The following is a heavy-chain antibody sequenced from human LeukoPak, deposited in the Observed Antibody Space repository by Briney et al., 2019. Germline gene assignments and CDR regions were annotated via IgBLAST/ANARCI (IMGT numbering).Heavy chain of an antibody. CDR2: ISAYNGNT. V-gene: IGHV1-18*01. J-gene: IGHJ5*02. CDR1: GYTFTSYG. D-gene: IGHD2-2*01. Sequence: GASVKVSCKASGYTFTSYGISWVRQAPGQGLEWMGWISAYNGNTNYAQKLQGRVTMTTDTSTSTAYMELRSLRSDDTAVYYCARVNSCSSTSCYAIKFDPWGQGTLVTVSS. CDR3: ARVNSCSSTSCYAIKFDP.